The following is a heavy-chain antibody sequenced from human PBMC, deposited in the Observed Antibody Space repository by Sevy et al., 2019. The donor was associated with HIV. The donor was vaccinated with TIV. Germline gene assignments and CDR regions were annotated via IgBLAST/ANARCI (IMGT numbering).Heavy chain of an antibody. D-gene: IGHD2-15*01. CDR1: GYTLTKLS. CDR2: FDPQQGET. CDR3: ATVGLRYFSGSSTYQGDWFDP. V-gene: IGHV1-24*01. J-gene: IGHJ5*02. Sequence: ASVKVSCKVSGYTLTKLSIHWVRQAPGKGLEWMGHFDPQQGETIYAERFQGRVTITADTSIDTGYMELSRLTSEDTAVYYCATVGLRYFSGSSTYQGDWFDPWGRGTLVTVSS.